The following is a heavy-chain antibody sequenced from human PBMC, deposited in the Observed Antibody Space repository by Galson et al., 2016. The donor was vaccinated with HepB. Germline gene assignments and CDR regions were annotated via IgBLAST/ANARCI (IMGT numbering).Heavy chain of an antibody. CDR1: GYSFVGYW. V-gene: IGHV5-51*01. CDR2: IYPDDSDT. Sequence: QSGAEVKKPGESLKISCKGSGYSFVGYWIGWVRQTPGKGLEWMGIIYPDDSDTTYSPSFQGLPTISADKSISTAYLQWSSMKASDTAIYYCARRAYSFGLRGGAYDIWGQGTRVTVSS. J-gene: IGHJ3*02. D-gene: IGHD3-16*01. CDR3: ARRAYSFGLRGGAYDI.